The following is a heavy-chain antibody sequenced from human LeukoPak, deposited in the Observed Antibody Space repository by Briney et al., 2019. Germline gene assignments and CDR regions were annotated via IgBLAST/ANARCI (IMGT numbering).Heavy chain of an antibody. CDR2: MSYTGST. V-gene: IGHV4-59*01. CDR3: ARALASGRLPYFDY. J-gene: IGHJ4*02. Sequence: SETLSLTCTVSGGSISSYYWRWIRQPREEGLEGIGYMSYTGSTNYNPSLDSTVNISVDPSQNPFSLKLNSVTAAATAVYYCARALASGRLPYFDYWGQGTLVTVSS. D-gene: IGHD5-12*01. CDR1: GGSISSYY.